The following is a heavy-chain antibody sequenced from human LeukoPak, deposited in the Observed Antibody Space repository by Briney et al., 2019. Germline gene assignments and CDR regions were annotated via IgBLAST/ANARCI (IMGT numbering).Heavy chain of an antibody. CDR3: AGRAGDY. CDR2: IKSDGITI. Sequence: GGSLRLSCAASGFTFSNYMMHWVRQAPGKGLVWVSRIKSDGITITYADSVKGRFTISRDNAKNTLYLQMNSLRAEDTAVYYCAGRAGDYWGQGTLVTVSS. D-gene: IGHD3-10*01. J-gene: IGHJ4*02. CDR1: GFTFSNYM. V-gene: IGHV3-74*01.